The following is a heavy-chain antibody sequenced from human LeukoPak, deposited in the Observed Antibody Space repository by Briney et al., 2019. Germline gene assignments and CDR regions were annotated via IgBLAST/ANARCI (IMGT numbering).Heavy chain of an antibody. CDR1: GFIFSRYA. CDR3: AKEEYTSGYDAFDI. D-gene: IGHD3-22*01. V-gene: IGHV3-23*01. J-gene: IGHJ3*02. Sequence: GGSLRLSCAASGFIFSRYAMSWVRQAPGKGLEWVSDISGSGTSTYYADSVRGRFTISRDSYKNTLYLEMNSLTAEDAAVHYCAKEEYTSGYDAFDIWGQGTMVTVSS. CDR2: ISGSGTST.